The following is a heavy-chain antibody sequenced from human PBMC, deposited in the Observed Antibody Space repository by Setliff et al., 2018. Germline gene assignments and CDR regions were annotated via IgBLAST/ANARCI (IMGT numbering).Heavy chain of an antibody. V-gene: IGHV1-69*10. CDR1: GGTLSTLS. Sequence: ASVKVSCKASGGTLSTLSIAWVQQAPGQGLEWMGGTIPLLPLPNYAVKFQGRVTITADKSTSTAYMELRSLTSEDTAVYYCARNALTGTTRKYYYYMDVWGQGTMVTVSS. CDR3: ARNALTGTTRKYYYYMDV. J-gene: IGHJ6*03. D-gene: IGHD1-7*01. CDR2: TIPLLPLP.